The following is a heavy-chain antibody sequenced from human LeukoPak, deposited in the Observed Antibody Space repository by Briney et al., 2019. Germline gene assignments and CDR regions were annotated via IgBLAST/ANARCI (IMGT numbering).Heavy chain of an antibody. CDR1: GFTFSSYG. J-gene: IGHJ4*02. V-gene: IGHV3-30*02. CDR3: AREWDS. CDR2: IQYDGSNE. Sequence: GGSLRLSCAASGFTFSSYGMHWVRQAPGKGLEWVAYIQYDGSNEQYADSVKGRFSISRDSSKNILYLQMNSLRAEDTAVYYCAREWDSWGQGTQVTVSS.